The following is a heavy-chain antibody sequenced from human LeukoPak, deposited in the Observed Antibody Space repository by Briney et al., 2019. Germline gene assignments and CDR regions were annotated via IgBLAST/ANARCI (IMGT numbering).Heavy chain of an antibody. CDR3: AAQWQLHGAFEI. CDR1: GLTFSSYA. J-gene: IGHJ3*02. V-gene: IGHV3-23*01. Sequence: GGSLRLSCAAAGLTFSSYAMGWVPQAPGKRLDWVSPISGSGGSTYYADSVKGRFTISRDNSKNTLYLQMNSLRAEDTAVCYCAAQWQLHGAFEIWGQGTIVTVSS. D-gene: IGHD1-26*01. CDR2: ISGSGGST.